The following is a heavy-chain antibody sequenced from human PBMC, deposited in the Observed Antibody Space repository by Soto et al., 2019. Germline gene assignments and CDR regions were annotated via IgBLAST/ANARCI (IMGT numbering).Heavy chain of an antibody. CDR1: GYTFTSYG. J-gene: IGHJ3*02. V-gene: IGHV1-18*01. D-gene: IGHD2-15*01. Sequence: QVQLVQSGAEVKKPGASVKVSCKASGYTFTSYGISWVRQAPGQGLEWMGWISAYNGNTNYAQKLQGRVTMTTDTSTSTVYMELRSLRSDDTAVYYCARDRCSGGSGYPGAFDIWGQVTMVTVSS. CDR3: ARDRCSGGSGYPGAFDI. CDR2: ISAYNGNT.